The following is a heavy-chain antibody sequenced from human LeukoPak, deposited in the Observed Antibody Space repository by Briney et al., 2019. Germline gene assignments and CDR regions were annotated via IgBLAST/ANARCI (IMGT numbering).Heavy chain of an antibody. Sequence: GGSLRLSCAASGFTVSSNYMSWVRQAPGKGLEWVGFIRSKAYGGTTEYAASVKGRFTISRDDSKSIAYLQMNSLKTEDTAVYYCTRVGTVTHYYFDYWGQGTLVTVSS. D-gene: IGHD4-17*01. CDR3: TRVGTVTHYYFDY. CDR2: IRSKAYGGTT. V-gene: IGHV3-49*04. J-gene: IGHJ4*02. CDR1: GFTVSSNY.